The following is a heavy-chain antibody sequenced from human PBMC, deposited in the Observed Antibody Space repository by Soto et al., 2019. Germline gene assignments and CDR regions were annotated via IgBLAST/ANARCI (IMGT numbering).Heavy chain of an antibody. V-gene: IGHV4-31*03. Sequence: QVQLQESGPGLVKPSQTLSLTCIVSGDXIXXGGXXXTXXXQHPGKGLEWIGYIYDSGSAFYNPSLKSRVTMSVDTSKNQFSLNLRSVTAADTAVFYCARGILRPNHYMDVWGKGTAVAVSS. J-gene: IGHJ6*03. CDR1: GDXIXXGGXX. D-gene: IGHD1-26*01. CDR3: ARGILRPNHYMDV. CDR2: IYDSGSA.